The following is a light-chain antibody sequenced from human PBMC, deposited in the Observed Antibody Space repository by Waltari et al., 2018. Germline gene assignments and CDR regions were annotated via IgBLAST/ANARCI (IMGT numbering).Light chain of an antibody. CDR2: DVH. CDR1: YSNIGAYDY. Sequence: QSALTQPRSVSGSPGQSVTISCTGTYSNIGAYDYVSWYQTHPGKAPKVMIHDVHLRPAGVPDRFSGSKSCNTASLTISGLQAEDEADYYCCSYAGRYTVLFGGGTKLTVL. CDR3: CSYAGRYTVL. J-gene: IGLJ2*01. V-gene: IGLV2-11*01.